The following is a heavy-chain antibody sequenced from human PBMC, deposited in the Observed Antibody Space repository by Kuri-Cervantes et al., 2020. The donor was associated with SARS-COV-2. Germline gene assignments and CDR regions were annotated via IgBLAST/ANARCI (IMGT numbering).Heavy chain of an antibody. V-gene: IGHV3-30*04. Sequence: GESLKISCVASGFTLSNYAMRWVRQAPGEGLEWVAGISFDGSHKFYADSVTGRFTISRDNSQNTLFLQVDSLRAEDTAIYYCASNLNSRDGYHYPFDYWGQGTVVTVSS. CDR1: GFTLSNYA. J-gene: IGHJ4*02. CDR3: ASNLNSRDGYHYPFDY. CDR2: ISFDGSHK. D-gene: IGHD5-24*01.